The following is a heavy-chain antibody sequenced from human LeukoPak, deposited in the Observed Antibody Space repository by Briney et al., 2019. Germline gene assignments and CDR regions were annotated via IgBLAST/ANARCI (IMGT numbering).Heavy chain of an antibody. J-gene: IGHJ4*02. Sequence: SDTLSLTCAVYGGSFSGYYRSWIRQPPGKGLQGIGYIYYSGSTHSNPSLKSRVTISVDTSKNQFSLKLSSVTAADTAVYYCASQRGYSYGYFDYWGQGTLVTVSS. CDR2: IYYSGST. D-gene: IGHD5-18*01. CDR3: ASQRGYSYGYFDY. CDR1: GGSFSGYY. V-gene: IGHV4-59*01.